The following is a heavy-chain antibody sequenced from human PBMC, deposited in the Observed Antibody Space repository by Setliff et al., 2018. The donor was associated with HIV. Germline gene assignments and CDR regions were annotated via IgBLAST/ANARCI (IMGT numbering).Heavy chain of an antibody. D-gene: IGHD3-3*01. Sequence: GASVKVSCKASGYTFTSYGISWVRQAPGQGLEWMGWISAYNGNTNYAQKLQGRVTMTTDTSTSTAYMELRSLRSDDTAVYYCARDRETVSISGVAVPYFDYWGQGTQVTVSS. J-gene: IGHJ4*02. CDR1: GYTFTSYG. V-gene: IGHV1-18*01. CDR2: ISAYNGNT. CDR3: ARDRETVSISGVAVPYFDY.